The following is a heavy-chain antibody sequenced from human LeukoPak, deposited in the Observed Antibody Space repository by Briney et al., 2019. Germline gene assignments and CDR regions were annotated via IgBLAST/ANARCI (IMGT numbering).Heavy chain of an antibody. CDR2: IRPDGSGS. D-gene: IGHD2-8*01. Sequence: GGSLRLSCAASGFTLRSNWMHWVRQAPGKGLVWVSRIRPDGSGSNYADSVKGRFTISRDNAKNTVYLQMNGLRAEDTAIYYCTRGRSGANPNGLDIWGQGTMVTVSS. V-gene: IGHV3-74*01. J-gene: IGHJ3*02. CDR3: TRGRSGANPNGLDI. CDR1: GFTLRSNW.